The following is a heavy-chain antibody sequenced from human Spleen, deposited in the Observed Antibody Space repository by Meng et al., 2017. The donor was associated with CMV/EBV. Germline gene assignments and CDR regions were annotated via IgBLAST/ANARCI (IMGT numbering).Heavy chain of an antibody. Sequence: AGSLSLSCAASGFSVNTNYMGWVRQAPGKGLEWVSLLHAAGDTYYADSVKGRFTISRDNSKNMLYLQMNSLRVEDTAVYYCARVGFEAGLWRRVYWGQGTLVTVSS. CDR2: LHAAGDT. CDR1: GFSVNTNY. V-gene: IGHV3-53*05. J-gene: IGHJ4*02. D-gene: IGHD3-16*01. CDR3: ARVGFEAGLWRRVY.